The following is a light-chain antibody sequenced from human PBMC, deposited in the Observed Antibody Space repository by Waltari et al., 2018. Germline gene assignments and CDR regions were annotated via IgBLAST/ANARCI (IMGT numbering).Light chain of an antibody. V-gene: IGKV2-30*02. J-gene: IGKJ3*01. CDR3: MQAVQAPFT. Sequence: DVVLTQSPLSLPVTLGQPASISCRSSESPAHSDGNTYLNWFHQRPGQSPRRLIYKVSKRDSGVPDRFSGSGSGTDFTLTIIRVEAEDVGVYYCMQAVQAPFTFGPGTRLDMK. CDR1: ESPAHSDGNTY. CDR2: KVS.